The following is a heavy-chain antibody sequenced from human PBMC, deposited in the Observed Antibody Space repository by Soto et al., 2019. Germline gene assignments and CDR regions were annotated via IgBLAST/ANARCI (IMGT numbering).Heavy chain of an antibody. J-gene: IGHJ6*02. CDR2: IYYSGST. V-gene: IGHV4-59*08. CDR3: AGQYRFGSYGMDV. CDR1: GGSISSSNY. D-gene: IGHD3-3*01. Sequence: SETLSLTCAVSGGSISSSNYWSWIRQPPVKGLEWIGYIYYSGSTNYNPSLKSRVTISVDTSKNQFSLKLSSVTAADTAVYYCAGQYRFGSYGMDVWGHGTTVTVSS.